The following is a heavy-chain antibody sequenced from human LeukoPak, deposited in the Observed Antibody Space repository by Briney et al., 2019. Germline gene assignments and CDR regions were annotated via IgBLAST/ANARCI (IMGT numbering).Heavy chain of an antibody. CDR2: IIPIFGTA. D-gene: IGHD1-26*01. Sequence: AASVTVSCTASGGTFSSYAISWVRQAPGQGLEWMGGIIPIFGTANYAQKFQGRVTITADESTSTAYMELSSLRSEDTAVYYCARTLIVGAIGWFDPRGQGTLVTVSS. CDR1: GGTFSSYA. CDR3: ARTLIVGAIGWFDP. J-gene: IGHJ5*02. V-gene: IGHV1-69*13.